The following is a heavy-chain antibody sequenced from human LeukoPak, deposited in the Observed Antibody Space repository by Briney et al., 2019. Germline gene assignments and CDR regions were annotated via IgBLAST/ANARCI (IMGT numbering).Heavy chain of an antibody. Sequence: GGSLRLSCAASGFTFTNHWMSWVRQAPGKGLEWVANIKEDGSEKYYVDSVKGRFTVSRDNVKNSLFLQMNSLRVDDTAVYYCAKSGSSVFGSWGQGTLVTVSS. CDR1: GFTFTNHW. J-gene: IGHJ5*02. V-gene: IGHV3-7*03. CDR3: AKSGSSVFGS. CDR2: IKEDGSEK. D-gene: IGHD3-3*02.